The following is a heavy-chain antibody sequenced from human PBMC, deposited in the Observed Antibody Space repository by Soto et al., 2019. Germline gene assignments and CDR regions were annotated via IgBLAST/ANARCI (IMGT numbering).Heavy chain of an antibody. D-gene: IGHD2-8*01. Sequence: PGESLKISCKGSGYSFSNYWIGWVRQMPGKGLEWMGIIYPGDSDTRYSPSLQGQVTISADRSTNTAYLQWSSLRASDTAMYYCMILPIVHIHGPPLGGLDVWGLATTVPVSS. CDR1: GYSFSNYW. J-gene: IGHJ6*01. V-gene: IGHV5-51*01. CDR3: MILPIVHIHGPPLGGLDV. CDR2: IYPGDSDT.